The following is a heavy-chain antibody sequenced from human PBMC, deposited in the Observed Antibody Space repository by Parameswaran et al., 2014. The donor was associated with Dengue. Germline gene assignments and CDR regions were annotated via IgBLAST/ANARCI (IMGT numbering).Heavy chain of an antibody. D-gene: IGHD3-22*01. V-gene: IGHV1-69*04. CDR2: IIPILGIA. Sequence: WVRQAPGQGLEWMGRIIPILGIANYAQKFQGRVTITADKSTSTAYMELSSLRSEDTAVYYCARGGDITMIVGGVGTWGMDVRGQGTTVTVSS. J-gene: IGHJ6*02. CDR3: ARGGDITMIVGGVGTWGMDV.